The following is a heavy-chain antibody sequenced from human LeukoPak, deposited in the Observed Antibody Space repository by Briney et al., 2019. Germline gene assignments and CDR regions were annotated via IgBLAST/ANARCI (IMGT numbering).Heavy chain of an antibody. CDR2: INDSGST. V-gene: IGHV4-34*01. CDR1: AGSFSGYY. J-gene: IGHJ6*03. Sequence: SETLSLTCAVYAGSFSGYYWTWIRQSPGKGLEWIGEINDSGSTNYNPSLKSRVIISVDTSKNQFSLKLTSVTAADTAVYYCARDGRGLHNWNQKRRTYYMDVWGKGTTVTVSS. D-gene: IGHD1-20*01. CDR3: ARDGRGLHNWNQKRRTYYMDV.